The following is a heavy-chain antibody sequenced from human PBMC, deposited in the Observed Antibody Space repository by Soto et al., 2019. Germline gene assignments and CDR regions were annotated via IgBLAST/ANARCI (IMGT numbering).Heavy chain of an antibody. CDR1: GGSFSGYY. Sequence: SETLSLTCAVYGGSFSGYYWSWIRQPPGKGLEWIGEINHSGSTNYNPSLKSRVTISVDTSKNQFSLKLSSVTAADTAVYYCARVGQQQLATYYYYGMDGWGQGTTVTVSS. V-gene: IGHV4-34*01. CDR3: ARVGQQQLATYYYYGMDG. J-gene: IGHJ6*02. D-gene: IGHD6-13*01. CDR2: INHSGST.